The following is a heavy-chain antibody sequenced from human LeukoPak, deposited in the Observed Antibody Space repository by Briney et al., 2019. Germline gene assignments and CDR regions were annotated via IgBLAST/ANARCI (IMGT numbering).Heavy chain of an antibody. D-gene: IGHD2-2*01. CDR3: AREPRYCSSTSYYFDAFDI. CDR2: IYTSGST. CDR1: GGSISSYY. V-gene: IGHV4-4*07. J-gene: IGHJ3*02. Sequence: PSETLSLTCTVSGGSISSYYWSWIRQPAGKGLEWIERIYTSGSTNYNPSLKSRVTMSVDTSKNQFSLKLSSVTAADTAVYYCAREPRYCSSTSYYFDAFDIWGQGTMVTVSS.